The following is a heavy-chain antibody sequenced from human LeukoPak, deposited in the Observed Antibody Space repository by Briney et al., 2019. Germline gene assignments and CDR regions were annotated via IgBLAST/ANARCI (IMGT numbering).Heavy chain of an antibody. Sequence: GGSLRLSCAASGFTFTDYWIHWIRQAPGRGLMWVSHITSDGGRTDYADSVRGRFTMTRDNAKNTVYLQMNSLRVDDTAVYYCARDNWGPDHWGQGTLVTVSS. D-gene: IGHD7-27*01. CDR3: ARDNWGPDH. CDR2: ITSDGGRT. J-gene: IGHJ4*02. CDR1: GFTFTDYW. V-gene: IGHV3-74*01.